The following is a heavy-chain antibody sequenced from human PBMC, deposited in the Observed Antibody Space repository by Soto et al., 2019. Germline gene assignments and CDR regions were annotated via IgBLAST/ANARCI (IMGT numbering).Heavy chain of an antibody. CDR2: MNPNSGNT. J-gene: IGHJ3*02. Sequence: GASVKVSCKAPGYTFTSYDINWVRQATGQGLEWMGWMNPNSGNTGYAQKFQGRVTMTRNTSISTAYMELSSLRSEDTAVYYCARVCYYDSSGSDAFDIWGQGTMVTVSS. CDR3: ARVCYYDSSGSDAFDI. D-gene: IGHD3-22*01. V-gene: IGHV1-8*01. CDR1: GYTFTSYD.